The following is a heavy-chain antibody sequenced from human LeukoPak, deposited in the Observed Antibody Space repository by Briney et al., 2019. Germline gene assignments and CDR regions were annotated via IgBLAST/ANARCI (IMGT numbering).Heavy chain of an antibody. CDR3: AMGVFLADFNY. CDR2: IYTSGST. J-gene: IGHJ4*02. Sequence: SETLSLTCTVSGGSISSGSYYWSWIRQPAGKGLEWIGRIYTSGSTNYNPSLKSRVTISVDTSKNQFSLKLSSVTAADTAVYYCAMGVFLADFNYWGQGTLVTVSS. CDR1: GGSISSGSYY. V-gene: IGHV4-61*02. D-gene: IGHD3-16*01.